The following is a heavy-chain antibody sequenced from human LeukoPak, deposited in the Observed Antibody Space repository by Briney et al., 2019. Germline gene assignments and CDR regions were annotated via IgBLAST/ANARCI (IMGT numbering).Heavy chain of an antibody. CDR1: GGSISSYY. J-gene: IGHJ6*03. V-gene: IGHV4-4*07. CDR3: ARVSSATVTTRLNYYYYMDV. D-gene: IGHD4-17*01. CDR2: IYTSGST. Sequence: SETLSLTCTVSGGSISSYYWSWIRQPAGKGLEWIGRIYTSGSTNYNPSLKSRVTMSVDTSKNQFSLKLSSVTAADTAVYYCARVSSATVTTRLNYYYYMDVWGKGTTVTVSS.